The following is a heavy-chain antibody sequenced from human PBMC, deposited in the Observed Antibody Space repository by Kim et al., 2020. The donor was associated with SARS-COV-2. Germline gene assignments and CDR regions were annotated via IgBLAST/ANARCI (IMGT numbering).Heavy chain of an antibody. D-gene: IGHD2-2*02. J-gene: IGHJ2*01. Sequence: GWSLRLSCAASGFIFSNYGMHWVRQAPGKGLEWLTVISYDGRSKYYADSVKGRFTISRDDSKSTLFLQMNSLRAEDTAVYYCTRDIRSHYFDLWGRGTLV. CDR2: ISYDGRSK. CDR3: TRDIRSHYFDL. CDR1: GFIFSNYG. V-gene: IGHV3-33*01.